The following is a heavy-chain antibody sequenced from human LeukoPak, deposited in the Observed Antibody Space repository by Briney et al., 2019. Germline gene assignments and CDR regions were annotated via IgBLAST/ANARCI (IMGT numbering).Heavy chain of an antibody. J-gene: IGHJ4*02. Sequence: GGSLRLSCAASGFTFSSYSMNWVRQAPGKGLEWVSSISSSSSYIYYADSVKGRFTISRDNAKNSLYLQLNSLRAEDTATYYCARRPEWLPDYWGQGTLVSVSS. CDR2: ISSSSSYI. D-gene: IGHD5-12*01. CDR1: GFTFSSYS. CDR3: ARRPEWLPDY. V-gene: IGHV3-21*01.